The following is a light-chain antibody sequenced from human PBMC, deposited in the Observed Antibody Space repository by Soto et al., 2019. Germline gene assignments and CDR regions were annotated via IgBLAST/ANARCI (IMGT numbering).Light chain of an antibody. J-gene: IGKJ4*01. Sequence: DIQLTQSPSFLSASVGDRVTISCRASQGISDDLAWYQQKPGKAPKLLIYGASTLQSGVPSRFSGSVSGTEFTLTISSLQPEDFATYFCQQFNAYPLTFGGGTKLEIK. CDR1: QGISDD. V-gene: IGKV1-9*01. CDR3: QQFNAYPLT. CDR2: GAS.